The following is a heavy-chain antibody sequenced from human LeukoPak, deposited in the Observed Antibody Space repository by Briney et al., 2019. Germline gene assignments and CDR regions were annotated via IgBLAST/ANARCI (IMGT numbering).Heavy chain of an antibody. Sequence: GGSLRLSCAASGFTFSSYGMHWVRQAPGKGLEWVAVISFDGSYKYYADSVKGRFTISRDNSENTLYLQMNSLRAEDTAVYFCAKAGDSSYWYFDLWGRGTLVSVSS. CDR2: ISFDGSYK. V-gene: IGHV3-30*18. CDR3: AKAGDSSYWYFDL. J-gene: IGHJ2*01. CDR1: GFTFSSYG. D-gene: IGHD6-19*01.